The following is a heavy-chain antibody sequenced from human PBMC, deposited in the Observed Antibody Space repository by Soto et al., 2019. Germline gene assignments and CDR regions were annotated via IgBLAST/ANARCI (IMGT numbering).Heavy chain of an antibody. J-gene: IGHJ6*02. D-gene: IGHD6-6*01. CDR2: ISWNSGTI. Sequence: GGSLRLSCAASGFIFDEYAMHWVRQAPGKGLEWVSGISWNSGTIGYADSVKGRFSISRDNAKNSLYLQMNSLRVEDTALYYRAKAPGDIAARLHDGYNYGMDIWGQGTTVTVS. CDR3: AKAPGDIAARLHDGYNYGMDI. CDR1: GFIFDEYA. V-gene: IGHV3-9*01.